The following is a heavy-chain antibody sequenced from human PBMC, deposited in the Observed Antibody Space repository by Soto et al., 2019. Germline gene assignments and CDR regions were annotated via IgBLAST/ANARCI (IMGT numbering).Heavy chain of an antibody. CDR3: TTGPNLRPLAAFDI. Sequence: EVQLVESGGGLVKPGGSLRLSCAASGFTFTNAWMTWVRQGPGKGLEWVGRIKSKTDGGTIDYAAPVKGRFTISRXDXXNTLYLQMNSLKTEDTAVYYCTTGPNLRPLAAFDIWGQGTVVTVSS. CDR1: GFTFTNAW. V-gene: IGHV3-15*01. J-gene: IGHJ3*02. CDR2: IKSKTDGGTI.